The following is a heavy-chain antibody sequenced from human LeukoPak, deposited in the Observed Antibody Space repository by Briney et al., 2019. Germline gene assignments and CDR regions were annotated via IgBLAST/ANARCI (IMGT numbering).Heavy chain of an antibody. CDR2: IYSGGST. V-gene: IGHV3-66*01. J-gene: IGHJ4*02. Sequence: GGSLRLSCAASGITVSNNYMSWVRQAPGKGLEWVSLIYSGGSTYYADSVRGRFTISRDSTKNTLYLQMNSLRVEDTAVYYCARIYNWGQGTLVTVSS. CDR3: ARIYN. D-gene: IGHD4-11*01. CDR1: GITVSNNY.